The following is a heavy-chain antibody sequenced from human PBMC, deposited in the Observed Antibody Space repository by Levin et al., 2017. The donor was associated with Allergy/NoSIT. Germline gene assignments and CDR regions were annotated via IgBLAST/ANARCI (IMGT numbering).Heavy chain of an antibody. Sequence: GGSLRLSCAASGFTFSSYAMHWVRQAPGKGLEWVAVISYDGSNKYYADSVKGRFTISRDNSKNTLYLQMNSLRAEDTAVYYCARGGRAGRTYYYDSSGLDWFDPWGQGTLVTVSS. CDR2: ISYDGSNK. CDR3: ARGGRAGRTYYYDSSGLDWFDP. J-gene: IGHJ5*02. CDR1: GFTFSSYA. D-gene: IGHD3-22*01. V-gene: IGHV3-30*04.